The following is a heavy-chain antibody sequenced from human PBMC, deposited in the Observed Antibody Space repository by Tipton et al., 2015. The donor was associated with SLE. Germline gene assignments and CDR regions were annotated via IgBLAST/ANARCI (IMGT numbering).Heavy chain of an antibody. V-gene: IGHV3-48*01. CDR3: ARDFWSGYYRSFEY. D-gene: IGHD3-3*01. J-gene: IGHJ4*02. CDR1: GGSISSSN. CDR2: ISLSSSTI. Sequence: LSLTCAVSGGSISSSNWWSWVRQPPGKGLEWVSYISLSSSTIYYADSVKGRFTISRDNAKNSLFLEMNSLRAEDTAVYYCARDFWSGYYRSFEYWGQGTLVTVSS.